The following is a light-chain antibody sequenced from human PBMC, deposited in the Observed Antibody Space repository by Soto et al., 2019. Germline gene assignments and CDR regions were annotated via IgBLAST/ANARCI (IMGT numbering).Light chain of an antibody. V-gene: IGLV2-14*01. Sequence: QSVLTQPASVSGSPGQSTTISCTGTSSDIGGYNYVSWYQKLPGEVPNLIIYDVSDRRPGVSTRFSGSKSGNTASLTISGLQAEDEGDYYCSSFTSRHTYVFGTGTKLTVL. CDR2: DVS. J-gene: IGLJ1*01. CDR1: SSDIGGYNY. CDR3: SSFTSRHTYV.